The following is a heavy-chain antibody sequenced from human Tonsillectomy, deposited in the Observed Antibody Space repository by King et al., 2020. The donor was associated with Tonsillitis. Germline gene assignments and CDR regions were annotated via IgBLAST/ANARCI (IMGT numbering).Heavy chain of an antibody. D-gene: IGHD5-12*01. CDR2: SIPIVCTA. Sequence: QRVQSGAEVKKPGSSVKVSCKASGGTFSSYAISWVRQAPGQGLEWMTGSIPIVCTAIYAQKFQGRVTITADDSTSTAYMELSSLRYEDTAVYYCARGRGWGSGYDYWGQGSLVTVSS. V-gene: IGHV1-69*12. CDR3: ARGRGWGSGYDY. J-gene: IGHJ4*02. CDR1: GGTFSSYA.